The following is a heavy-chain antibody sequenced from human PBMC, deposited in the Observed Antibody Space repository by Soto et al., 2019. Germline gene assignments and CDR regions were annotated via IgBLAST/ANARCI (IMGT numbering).Heavy chain of an antibody. Sequence: PGESLKISCKGSGYSFTSYWISWVRQMPGKGLEWMGRIDPSDSYTNYSPSFQGHVTISADKSISTAYLQWSSLKASDTAMYYCASKIQGSGHKRCYYGMDVWGQGTTVTVSS. J-gene: IGHJ6*02. V-gene: IGHV5-10-1*01. CDR3: ASKIQGSGHKRCYYGMDV. CDR2: IDPSDSYT. D-gene: IGHD1-26*01. CDR1: GYSFTSYW.